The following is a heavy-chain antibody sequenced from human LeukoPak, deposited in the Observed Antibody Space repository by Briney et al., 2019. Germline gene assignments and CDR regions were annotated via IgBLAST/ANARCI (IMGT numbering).Heavy chain of an antibody. CDR2: IYYSGST. Sequence: SETLSLTCTVSGGSISSYYWSWIRQPPGKGLEWIGYIYYSGSTNYNPSLKSRVTISVDTSKNQFSLKLSSVTAADTAVYYCARDLGYYGPGSYFDYWGQGTLVTVSS. V-gene: IGHV4-59*01. CDR1: GGSISSYY. CDR3: ARDLGYYGPGSYFDY. D-gene: IGHD3-10*01. J-gene: IGHJ4*02.